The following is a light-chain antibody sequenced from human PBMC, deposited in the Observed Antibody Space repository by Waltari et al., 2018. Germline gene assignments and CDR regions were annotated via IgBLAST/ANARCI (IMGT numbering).Light chain of an antibody. CDR2: EVT. CDR3: YSSAMSAFVV. V-gene: IGLV2-23*02. CDR1: SSDIGSYNF. J-gene: IGLJ3*02. Sequence: QSALTQPASVSGSPGQSITISCTGTSSDIGSYNFVSWYHHHPGKAPKLILYEVTKRPSGVSDRLSGSKSGNTASLTISGLQAEDDADYYCYSSAMSAFVVFGGGTKLTVL.